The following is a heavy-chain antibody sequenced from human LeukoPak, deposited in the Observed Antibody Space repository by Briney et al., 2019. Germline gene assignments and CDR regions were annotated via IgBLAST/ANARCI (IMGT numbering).Heavy chain of an antibody. D-gene: IGHD2-8*01. CDR3: ATSRTFDY. Sequence: GGSLRLSSAASGFTFISYWMHWVRPAPGKGLVWVSRINSDGSSTSYADSVKGRFTISRDNAKNTVYLQMNSLRAEDTAVYYCATSRTFDYWGQGTLVTVSS. CDR1: GFTFISYW. J-gene: IGHJ4*02. CDR2: INSDGSST. V-gene: IGHV3-74*01.